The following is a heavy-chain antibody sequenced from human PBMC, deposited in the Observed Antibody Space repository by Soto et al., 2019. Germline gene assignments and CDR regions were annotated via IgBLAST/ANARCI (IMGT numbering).Heavy chain of an antibody. CDR2: ISSSGETS. Sequence: GSLRLSCVTSGFTFSSYAMSWVRQSPGKGLEWVSSISSSGETSYNADSVKGRFSISRDNVENTVRLQMDSLRAEDTAVYFCTKVRSAVVGAATNYWGQGTLVTVSS. V-gene: IGHV3-23*01. CDR1: GFTFSSYA. D-gene: IGHD2-15*01. CDR3: TKVRSAVVGAATNY. J-gene: IGHJ4*02.